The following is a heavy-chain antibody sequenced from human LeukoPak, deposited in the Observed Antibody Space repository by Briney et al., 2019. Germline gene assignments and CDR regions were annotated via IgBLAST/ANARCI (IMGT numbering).Heavy chain of an antibody. V-gene: IGHV4-34*01. CDR2: INHSGST. J-gene: IGHJ4*02. Sequence: SETLSLTCAVYGGSFSGYYWGWIRQPPGKGLEWIGEINHSGSTNYNPSLKSRVTISVDTSKNQFSLKLSSVTAADTAVYYCARGRKWNYGCLDYWGQGTLVTVSS. CDR1: GGSFSGYY. CDR3: ARGRKWNYGCLDY. D-gene: IGHD1-7*01.